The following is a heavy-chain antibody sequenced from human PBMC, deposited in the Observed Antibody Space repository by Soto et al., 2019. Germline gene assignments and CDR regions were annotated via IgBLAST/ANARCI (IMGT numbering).Heavy chain of an antibody. CDR1: GYTFTGYY. V-gene: IGHV1-46*01. CDR2: INPNSGST. J-gene: IGHJ4*02. Sequence: ASVKVSCKASGYTFTGYYIHWVRQAPGQGLEWMAIINPNSGSTDYAQKFQGRVTMTRDTSTSTVYMELSSLKSGDTAVYFCARGGDIPAAGSNYWGQGTLVTVSS. CDR3: ARGGDIPAAGSNY. D-gene: IGHD6-13*01.